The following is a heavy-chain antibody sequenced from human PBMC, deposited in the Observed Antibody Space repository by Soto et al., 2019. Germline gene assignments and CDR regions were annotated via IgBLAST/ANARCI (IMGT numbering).Heavy chain of an antibody. V-gene: IGHV1-18*01. Sequence: WASVKVSCKTSGYTFTNYGISWVRQAPGQGLEWMGWISPFDGNTNYAQNFQVRVTLTTDTSTSTAYMEVRSLRSDDTAVYFCAREVNYYHSSGYPANGQSFWHSFEYWG. D-gene: IGHD3-22*01. J-gene: IGHJ4*01. CDR1: GYTFTNYG. CDR3: AREVNYYHSSGYPANGQSFWHSFEY. CDR2: ISPFDGNT.